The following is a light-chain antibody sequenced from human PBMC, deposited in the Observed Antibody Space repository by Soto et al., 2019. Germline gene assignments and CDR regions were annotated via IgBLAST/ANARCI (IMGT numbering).Light chain of an antibody. CDR1: QGISSF. CDR2: AAS. V-gene: IGKV1-9*01. CDR3: QQLNGYPFT. J-gene: IGKJ3*01. Sequence: KVPQSPSFRDAALGDRVTITCKASQGISSFLAWYQQKPGKAPKLLIYAASTLQSGVPSKFSGSGSGTEFTLTISSLQPEDFATYYCQQLNGYPFTFGPGTKVDIK.